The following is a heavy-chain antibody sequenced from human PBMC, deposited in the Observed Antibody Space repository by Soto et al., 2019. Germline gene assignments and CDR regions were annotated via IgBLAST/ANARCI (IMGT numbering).Heavy chain of an antibody. D-gene: IGHD6-13*01. CDR2: MNPNSGNT. Sequence: GASVKVSCKASGYTFTSYDINWVRQATGQGLEWMGWMNPNSGNTGYAQKFQGRVTMTRNTSISTAYMELSSLRSEDTAVYYCARGPRIVAAVWRGFYYFDYWGQGTLVTVSS. V-gene: IGHV1-8*01. CDR3: ARGPRIVAAVWRGFYYFDY. J-gene: IGHJ4*02. CDR1: GYTFTSYD.